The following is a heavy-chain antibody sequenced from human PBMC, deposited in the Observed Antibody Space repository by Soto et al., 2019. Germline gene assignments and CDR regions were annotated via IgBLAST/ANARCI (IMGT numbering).Heavy chain of an antibody. CDR1: GFTFSYYT. D-gene: IGHD6-25*01. J-gene: IGHJ3*02. Sequence: GGSLRLSCAASGFTFSYYTFNWVRQAPGKGLEWVSSISSTYIYYADSVKGRFTISRDNAKNSLYLQMNTLRAEDTAVYYCARALSPTAAFDIWGQGTMVTVSS. CDR3: ARALSPTAAFDI. CDR2: ISSTYI. V-gene: IGHV3-21*01.